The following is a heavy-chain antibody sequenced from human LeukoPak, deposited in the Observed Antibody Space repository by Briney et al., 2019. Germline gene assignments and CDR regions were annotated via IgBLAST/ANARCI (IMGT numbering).Heavy chain of an antibody. CDR3: ASAYYDSTGYYYALMN. CDR1: GGSISSYY. J-gene: IGHJ4*02. D-gene: IGHD3-22*01. Sequence: SETLSLTCTVSGGSISSYYWSWIRQPAGKGLEWIGRIYTSGSTNYNPSLKSRVTMSVDTSKNQFSLKLSSVTAADTAVYYCASAYYDSTGYYYALMNWGQGTLVTVSS. V-gene: IGHV4-4*07. CDR2: IYTSGST.